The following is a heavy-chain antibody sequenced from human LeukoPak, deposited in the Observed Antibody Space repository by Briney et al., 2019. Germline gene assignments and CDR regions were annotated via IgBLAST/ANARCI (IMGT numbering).Heavy chain of an antibody. J-gene: IGHJ4*02. CDR2: INHSGST. D-gene: IGHD4-17*01. CDR3: ARGSVTTGTLDY. Sequence: PSETLSLTCAVYGGSFSGYYWSWIRQPPGKGLEWIGEINHSGSTNYNPSLKSRVTISVDTSKNQFSLKLSSVTAADTAVYYCARGSVTTGTLDYWGQGTLVTVSS. CDR1: GGSFSGYY. V-gene: IGHV4-34*01.